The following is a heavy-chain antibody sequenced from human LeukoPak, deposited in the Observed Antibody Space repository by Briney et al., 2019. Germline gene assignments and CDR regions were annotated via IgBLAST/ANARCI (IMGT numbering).Heavy chain of an antibody. D-gene: IGHD5/OR15-5a*01. V-gene: IGHV1-18*01. CDR2: VSGNNGNT. CDR1: GYTFTTYG. J-gene: IGHJ3*01. Sequence: ASVKVSCKASGYTFTTYGISWVRQAPGQGLEWMGWVSGNNGNTNYAQKLQGRVTMTTDTSTTTAYMELQSLRFEDTAVYYYACDFYHSVTTWNDVFDGWGQGTMVTVSS. CDR3: ACDFYHSVTTWNDVFDG.